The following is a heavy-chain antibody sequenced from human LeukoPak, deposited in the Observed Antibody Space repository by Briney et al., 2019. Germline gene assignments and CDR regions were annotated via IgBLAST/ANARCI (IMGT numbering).Heavy chain of an antibody. Sequence: GGSLRLSCAASGFTFSSYAMSWVRQAPGKGLEWVSAISGSGGSTYYADSVKGRFTISRDNSKNTLYLQMNSLRAEDTAVYYCAKVPGLSVTMIVAGLHMDVWGKGTTVTVSS. CDR1: GFTFSSYA. CDR3: AKVPGLSVTMIVAGLHMDV. J-gene: IGHJ6*03. D-gene: IGHD3-22*01. CDR2: ISGSGGST. V-gene: IGHV3-23*01.